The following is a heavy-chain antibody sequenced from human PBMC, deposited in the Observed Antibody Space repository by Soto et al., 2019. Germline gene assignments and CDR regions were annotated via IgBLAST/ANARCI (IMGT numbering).Heavy chain of an antibody. CDR3: ARSPYCTNGVCYDY. Sequence: PGGSLRLSCAASGFTFSSYAMSWVRQAPGKGLEWVSAISGSGGSTYYADSVKGRFTISRDNAKNSLYLQMNSLRAEDTALYYCARSPYCTNGVCYDYWGQGTLVTVSS. V-gene: IGHV3-23*01. D-gene: IGHD2-8*01. CDR2: ISGSGGST. CDR1: GFTFSSYA. J-gene: IGHJ4*02.